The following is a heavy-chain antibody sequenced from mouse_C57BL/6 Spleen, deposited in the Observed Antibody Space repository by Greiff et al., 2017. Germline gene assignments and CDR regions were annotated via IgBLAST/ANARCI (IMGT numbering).Heavy chain of an antibody. J-gene: IGHJ3*01. Sequence: QVQLKESGAELVRPGASVTLSCKASGYTFTDYEMHWVKQTPVHGLEWIGAIDPETGGTAYNQKFKGKAILTADKSSSTAYVELRSLTSEDSAVYYCTRYSWFAYWGQGTLVTVSA. V-gene: IGHV1-15*01. CDR2: IDPETGGT. CDR3: TRYSWFAY. CDR1: GYTFTDYE.